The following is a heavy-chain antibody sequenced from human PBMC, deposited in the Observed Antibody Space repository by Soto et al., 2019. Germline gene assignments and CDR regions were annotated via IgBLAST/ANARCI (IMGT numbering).Heavy chain of an antibody. J-gene: IGHJ6*02. Sequence: GSGPTLVNPTETLTLTCTVSGFSLSNARMGVSWIRQPPGKALEWLAHIFSNDEKSYSTSLKSRLTISKDTSKSQVVLTMTNMDPVDTATYYCARSRLITMVRGTIYYYYGMDVWGQGTTVTVSS. CDR2: IFSNDEK. D-gene: IGHD3-10*01. CDR1: GFSLSNARMG. V-gene: IGHV2-26*01. CDR3: ARSRLITMVRGTIYYYYGMDV.